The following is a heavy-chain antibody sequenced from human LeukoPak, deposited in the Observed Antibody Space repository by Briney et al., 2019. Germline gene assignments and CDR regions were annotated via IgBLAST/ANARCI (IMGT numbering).Heavy chain of an antibody. CDR2: INHSGST. D-gene: IGHD4-17*01. CDR3: ARGTMTRVTYYFGY. V-gene: IGHV4-34*01. J-gene: IGHJ4*02. Sequence: SETLSLTCAVYGGSFSGYYWSWIRQPPGKGLEWIGEINHSGSTNYNPSLKSRVTISVDASKNQFSLKLSSVTAADTAVYYCARGTMTRVTYYFGYWGQGTLVTVST. CDR1: GGSFSGYY.